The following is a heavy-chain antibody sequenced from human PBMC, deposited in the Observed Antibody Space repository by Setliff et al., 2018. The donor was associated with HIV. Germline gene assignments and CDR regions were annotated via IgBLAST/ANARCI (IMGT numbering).Heavy chain of an antibody. D-gene: IGHD1-1*01. V-gene: IGHV1-46*01. Sequence: ASVKVSCKASGYTFTSYYMHWVRQAPGQGLEWMGIINPSGDSTNYAQKFQGRVTLTRDESTNTVYMELYSLTSEDTAIYYCASSAGAVPTTAPYGDYYYYFYMDVWGKGTTVTVSS. CDR2: INPSGDST. CDR3: ASSAGAVPTTAPYGDYYYYFYMDV. CDR1: GYTFTSYY. J-gene: IGHJ6*03.